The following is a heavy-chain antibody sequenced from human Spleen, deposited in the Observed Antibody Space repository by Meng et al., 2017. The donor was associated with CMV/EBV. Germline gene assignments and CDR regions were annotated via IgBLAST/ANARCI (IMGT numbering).Heavy chain of an antibody. V-gene: IGHV4-39*07. CDR1: GGSITSSGYY. CDR2: TYYRGST. Sequence: GSLRLSCTVSGGSITSSGYYWGWIRQPPGKGLEWIGNTYYRGSTYYNPSLKSRVTISLDTSKNQWSLKLSSVTAADTAVYYCARALTVCSSTSCYTNWFDPWGQGTLVTVSS. J-gene: IGHJ5*02. CDR3: ARALTVCSSTSCYTNWFDP. D-gene: IGHD2-2*02.